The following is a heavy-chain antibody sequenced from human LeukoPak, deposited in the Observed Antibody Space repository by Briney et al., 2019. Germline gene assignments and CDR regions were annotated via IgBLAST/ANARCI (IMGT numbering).Heavy chain of an antibody. Sequence: GGSLRLSCAASGFTFRSYWMSWVRQAPGKGLEWVANIKQDGSEKYYVDSVKGRFTISRDNAKNSLYLQMNSLRAEDTAVYYCARVLASSGWYRVVGNTYYFDYWGQGTLVTVSS. J-gene: IGHJ4*02. CDR3: ARVLASSGWYRVVGNTYYFDY. D-gene: IGHD6-19*01. V-gene: IGHV3-7*01. CDR1: GFTFRSYW. CDR2: IKQDGSEK.